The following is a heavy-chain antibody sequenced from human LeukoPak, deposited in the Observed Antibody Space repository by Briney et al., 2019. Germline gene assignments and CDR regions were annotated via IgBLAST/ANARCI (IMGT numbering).Heavy chain of an antibody. D-gene: IGHD5-24*01. CDR2: IIPIFGTA. CDR3: ARDKGKRDGYIFFDY. J-gene: IGHJ4*02. CDR1: GATFSSYA. V-gene: IGHV1-69*05. Sequence: SVKVSCKASGATFSSYAISLVREARGRGLEWMGRIIPIFGTANYAQKFQGRVTITTDESTSTAYMELSSLRSVETAEYYCARDKGKRDGYIFFDYWGQGTLVTVSA.